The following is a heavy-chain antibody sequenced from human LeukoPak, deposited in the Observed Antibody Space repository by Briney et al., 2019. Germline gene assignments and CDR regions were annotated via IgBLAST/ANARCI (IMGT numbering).Heavy chain of an antibody. CDR3: ARENVLLWFGEYSIQHNWFDP. V-gene: IGHV4-4*07. J-gene: IGHJ5*02. CDR2: IYTSGST. Sequence: NPSETLSLTCAVYGGSFSGYYWSWIRQPAGKGLEWIGRIYTSGSTNYNPSLKSRVTMSVDTSKNQFSLKLSSVTAADTAVYYCARENVLLWFGEYSIQHNWFDPWGQGTLVTVSS. CDR1: GGSFSGYY. D-gene: IGHD3-10*01.